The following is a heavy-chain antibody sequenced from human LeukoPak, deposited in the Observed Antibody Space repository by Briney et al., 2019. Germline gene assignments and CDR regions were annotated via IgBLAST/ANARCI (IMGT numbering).Heavy chain of an antibody. Sequence: QPGRSLRLSCAASGFTFRAYAMHWVRQAPGKGLEWVSAISGSGGSTYYADSVKGRFTISRDNSKNTLYLQMNSLRAEDTAVYYCAKDVVAHDYWGQGTLVTVSS. CDR2: ISGSGGST. V-gene: IGHV3-23*01. D-gene: IGHD2-15*01. J-gene: IGHJ4*02. CDR1: GFTFRAYA. CDR3: AKDVVAHDY.